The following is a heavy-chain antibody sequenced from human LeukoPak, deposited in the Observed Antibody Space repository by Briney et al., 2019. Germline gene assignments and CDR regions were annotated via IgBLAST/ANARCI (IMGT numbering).Heavy chain of an antibody. J-gene: IGHJ6*04. CDR3: AELGITMIGGV. Sequence: PGGSQRLSCAASGFTFSSYAMSWVRQAPGKGLEWVSAISGSDGTTYYADSVKGRFTISRDNAKNSLYLQMNSLRAEDTAVYYCAELGITMIGGVWGKGTTVTISS. CDR2: ISGSDGTT. CDR1: GFTFSSYA. V-gene: IGHV3-23*01. D-gene: IGHD3-10*02.